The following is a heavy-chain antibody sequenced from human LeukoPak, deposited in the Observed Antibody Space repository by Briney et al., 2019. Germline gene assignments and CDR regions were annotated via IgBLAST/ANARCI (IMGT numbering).Heavy chain of an antibody. V-gene: IGHV4-31*03. J-gene: IGHJ4*02. CDR3: ARVSMVRGVIRY. CDR2: IYYSGST. CDR1: GGSISSGGYY. D-gene: IGHD3-10*01. Sequence: SETLSLTCTVSGGSISSGGYYWSWIRQHPGKGLEWIGYIYYSGSTYYNPSLKSRVTISVDTSKNQFSLKLSSVTAADTAVYYCARVSMVRGVIRYWGQGTLVTVSS.